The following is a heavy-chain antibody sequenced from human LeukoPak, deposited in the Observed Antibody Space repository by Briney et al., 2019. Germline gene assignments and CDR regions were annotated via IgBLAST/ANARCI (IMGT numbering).Heavy chain of an antibody. CDR2: IDNNGGTT. V-gene: IGHV3-11*01. Sequence: KPGGSLRLSCAASGFIFSEYYMGWIRQAPGKGLEWVSYIDNNGGTTYYADSVKGRFTISRDDAKNSLFLQMNSLRAEDTAVYYCAKDIVAAGLFFDYWGQGILVTVSS. D-gene: IGHD6-13*01. CDR1: GFIFSEYY. J-gene: IGHJ4*02. CDR3: AKDIVAAGLFFDY.